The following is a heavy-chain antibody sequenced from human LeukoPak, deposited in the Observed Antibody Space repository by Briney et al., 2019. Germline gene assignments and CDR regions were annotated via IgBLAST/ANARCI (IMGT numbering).Heavy chain of an antibody. V-gene: IGHV3-23*01. J-gene: IGHJ4*02. CDR2: LGGSADNT. D-gene: IGHD7-27*01. CDR3: AKGNWGDC. CDR1: GFTFSSYA. Sequence: GGSLRLSCAASGFTFSSYAMNWVRQAPGKGLEWVSGLGGSADNTYYADSVRGRFTIFRDNTKNTVYLQMNSQRAEDAAVYYCAKGNWGDCWGQGTLVIVSS.